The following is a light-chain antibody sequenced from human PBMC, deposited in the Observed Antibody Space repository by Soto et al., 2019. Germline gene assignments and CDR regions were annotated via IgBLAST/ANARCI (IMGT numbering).Light chain of an antibody. Sequence: MTQSPCSLSASLGHRVTITSRASQSISSWLAWYQQRPGKVPKHLIYAASSLQSGVPSRFSGSGSGTDFTLPISSLHPEDFSTYYCQQYYSYPLTFGAGTKVDIK. CDR1: QSISSW. J-gene: IGKJ4*02. V-gene: IGKV1D-16*01. CDR3: QQYYSYPLT. CDR2: AAS.